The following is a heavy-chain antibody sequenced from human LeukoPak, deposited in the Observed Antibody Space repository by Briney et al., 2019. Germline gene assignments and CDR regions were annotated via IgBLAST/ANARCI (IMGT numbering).Heavy chain of an antibody. D-gene: IGHD6-13*01. V-gene: IGHV3-23*01. J-gene: IGHJ4*02. Sequence: GGSLRLSCAASGFTFSNCAMSWVRQAPGKGLEWVSVISGSGQSTSYADSVKGRFTISRDNSQNTLYLQMNSLRAEDTAVYYCAKVPKGGYFDYWGQGTLVTVSS. CDR1: GFTFSNCA. CDR3: AKVPKGGYFDY. CDR2: ISGSGQST.